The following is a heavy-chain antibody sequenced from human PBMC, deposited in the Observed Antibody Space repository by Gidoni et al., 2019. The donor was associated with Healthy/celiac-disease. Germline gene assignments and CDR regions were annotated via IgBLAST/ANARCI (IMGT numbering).Heavy chain of an antibody. CDR3: ARGDCSSTSCYNEGLGNWFDP. CDR2: INPNSGGT. D-gene: IGHD2-2*02. CDR1: GYTSTGYY. J-gene: IGHJ5*02. V-gene: IGHV1-2*04. Sequence: QVQLVQSGAEVKKPGASVKVSCKASGYTSTGYYMHWVRQAPGQGLEWMGWINPNSGGTNYAQKFQGWVTMTRDTSISTAYMELSRLRSDDTAVYYCARGDCSSTSCYNEGLGNWFDPWGQGTLVTVSS.